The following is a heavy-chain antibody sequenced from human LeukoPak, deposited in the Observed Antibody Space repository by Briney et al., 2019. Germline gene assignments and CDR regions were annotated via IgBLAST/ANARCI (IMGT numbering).Heavy chain of an antibody. J-gene: IGHJ4*02. CDR3: ARDHSSSGPGMYYFDY. CDR2: INSDGSST. CDR1: GFTFSSYW. Sequence: PGGSLRLSCAASGFTFSSYWMHWVRQAPGKGLVWISRINSDGSSTSYADSVKGRFTISRDNAKNSLYLQMNSLRAEDTAVYYCARDHSSSGPGMYYFDYWGQGTLVTVSS. V-gene: IGHV3-74*01. D-gene: IGHD6-13*01.